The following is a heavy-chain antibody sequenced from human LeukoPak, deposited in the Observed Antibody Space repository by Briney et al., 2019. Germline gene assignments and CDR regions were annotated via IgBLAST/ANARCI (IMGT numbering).Heavy chain of an antibody. Sequence: ASVKVSCKASGYTFTGYSMHWVRQAPGQGLEWMGGINPNSGGTNYAQKFQGRVTMTRDTSISTAYMELSRLRSDDTAVYYCARDFFVGYYIDKEIRDYWGQGTLVTVSS. CDR3: ARDFFVGYYIDKEIRDY. CDR1: GYTFTGYS. D-gene: IGHD3-22*01. V-gene: IGHV1-2*02. CDR2: INPNSGGT. J-gene: IGHJ4*02.